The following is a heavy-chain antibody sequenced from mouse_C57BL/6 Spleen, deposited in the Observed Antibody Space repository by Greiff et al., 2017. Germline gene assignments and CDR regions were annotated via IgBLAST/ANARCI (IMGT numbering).Heavy chain of an antibody. D-gene: IGHD1-1*01. Sequence: VKLMESGAELVKPGASVKISCKASGYAFSSYWMNWVKQRPGKGLEWIGQIYPGDGDTNYNGKFKGKATLTADKSSSTAYMQLSSLTSEDSAVYFCARDYYGSSYHWYFDVWGTGTTVTVSS. V-gene: IGHV1-80*01. CDR2: IYPGDGDT. J-gene: IGHJ1*03. CDR3: ARDYYGSSYHWYFDV. CDR1: GYAFSSYW.